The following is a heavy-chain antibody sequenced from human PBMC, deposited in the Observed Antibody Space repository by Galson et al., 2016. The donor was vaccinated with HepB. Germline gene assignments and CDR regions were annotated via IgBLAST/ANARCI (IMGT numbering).Heavy chain of an antibody. CDR1: EFNFSNYA. V-gene: IGHV3-30*04. CDR3: ARGAFFAIAVAGLHFDS. Sequence: SLRLSCAASEFNFSNYAMDWVRQAPGKGLEWVAVISYHGRNEDYADSVKGRFTISRDNSKNTLYLQMNSLRPDDTAVYYCARGAFFAIAVAGLHFDSWGQGTLVTVSS. CDR2: ISYHGRNE. D-gene: IGHD6-19*01. J-gene: IGHJ4*02.